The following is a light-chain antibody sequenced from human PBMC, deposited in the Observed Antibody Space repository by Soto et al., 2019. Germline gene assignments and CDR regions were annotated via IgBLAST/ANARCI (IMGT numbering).Light chain of an antibody. V-gene: IGLV4-69*01. CDR3: QTWVTGIHI. CDR1: SGHSNYA. Sequence: QSVLTQSPSASASLGASVKLTCTLSSGHSNYAIAWHQQQPEKGPRFLMKLNSDGSHSKGDVIPDRFSGSSSGAERYLTISTLQSDDEADYYCQTWVTGIHIFGGGTKLTVL. J-gene: IGLJ2*01. CDR2: LNSDGSH.